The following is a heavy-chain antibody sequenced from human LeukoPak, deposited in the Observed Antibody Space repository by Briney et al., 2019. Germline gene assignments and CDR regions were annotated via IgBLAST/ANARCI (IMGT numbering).Heavy chain of an antibody. Sequence: ASVKVSCKASGYTFTSYAMHWVRQAPGQGLEWMGWINPNSGGTNYAQKFQGWVTMTRDTSISTAHMELSRLRSDDTAVYYCAREEIAVAGLGIDYWGQGTLVTVSS. V-gene: IGHV1-2*04. CDR2: INPNSGGT. CDR3: AREEIAVAGLGIDY. CDR1: GYTFTSYA. J-gene: IGHJ4*02. D-gene: IGHD6-19*01.